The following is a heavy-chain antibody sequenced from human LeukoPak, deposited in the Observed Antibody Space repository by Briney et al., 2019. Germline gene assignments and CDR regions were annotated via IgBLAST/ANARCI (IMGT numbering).Heavy chain of an antibody. D-gene: IGHD2-15*01. CDR1: GGTFSSYA. CDR3: ARGRKVAATLHY. J-gene: IGHJ4*02. CDR2: IIPILGIA. Sequence: SVKVSCKASGGTFSSYAISWVRQAPGQGLEWMGRIIPILGIANYAQKFQGRVTITADKSTSTAYMELSSLRSEDTAVYYCARGRKVAATLHYWGQGTLVTVSS. V-gene: IGHV1-69*04.